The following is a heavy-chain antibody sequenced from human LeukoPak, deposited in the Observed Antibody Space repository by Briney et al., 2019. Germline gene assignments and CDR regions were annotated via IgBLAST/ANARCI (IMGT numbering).Heavy chain of an antibody. J-gene: IGHJ6*02. CDR1: GFTFSSYW. V-gene: IGHV3-74*01. CDR2: INSDGSST. Sequence: GGSLRLSCAASGFTFSSYWMHWVRQAPGKGLVWVSRINSDGSSTSYADSVKGRFTISRDNAKNTLYLQMNSLRAEDTAVYYCARAFGGSYLAGYYYYGMDVWGQGTTVTVSS. D-gene: IGHD1-26*01. CDR3: ARAFGGSYLAGYYYYGMDV.